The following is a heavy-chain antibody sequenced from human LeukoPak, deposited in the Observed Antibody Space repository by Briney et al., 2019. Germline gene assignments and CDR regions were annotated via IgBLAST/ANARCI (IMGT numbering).Heavy chain of an antibody. CDR3: ARDYGSYYDILTGYGNWFDP. J-gene: IGHJ5*02. CDR2: ISYDGSNK. CDR1: GFTFSSYA. D-gene: IGHD3-9*01. V-gene: IGHV3-30*04. Sequence: GGSLRLSCAASGFTFSSYAMHWVRQAPGKGLEWVAVISYDGSNKYYADSVKGRFTISRDNSKNTVYLQMNSLRDEDTAVYFCARDYGSYYDILTGYGNWFDPWGQGTLVTVSS.